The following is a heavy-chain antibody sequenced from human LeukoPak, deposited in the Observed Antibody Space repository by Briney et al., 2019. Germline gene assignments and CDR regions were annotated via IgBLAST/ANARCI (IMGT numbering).Heavy chain of an antibody. CDR2: ISSSSSYI. D-gene: IGHD5-12*01. CDR1: GFTFSSYS. CDR3: ARPFGGWLRSNWFDP. J-gene: IGHJ5*02. V-gene: IGHV3-21*01. Sequence: TGGSLRLSCAASGFTFSSYSMNWVRQAPGKGLEWVSSISSSSSYIYYADSVKGRFTISRDNAKNSLYLQMNSLRAEDTAVYYCARPFGGWLRSNWFDPRGQGTLVTVSS.